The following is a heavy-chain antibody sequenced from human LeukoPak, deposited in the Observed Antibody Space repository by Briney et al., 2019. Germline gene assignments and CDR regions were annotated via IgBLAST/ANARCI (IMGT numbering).Heavy chain of an antibody. CDR2: IKDDGSEK. D-gene: IGHD3-16*01. V-gene: IGHV3-7*01. CDR3: ARGGGSGYFDL. Sequence: PGGSLRLSCAASGFIFSNYWMSWVRQAPGKGPEWLTNIKDDGSEKYYVDSVKGRFTISGDNAKNSLFLQMNSLRAEDTAVYYCARGGGSGYFDLWGRGTLVTVSS. CDR1: GFIFSNYW. J-gene: IGHJ2*01.